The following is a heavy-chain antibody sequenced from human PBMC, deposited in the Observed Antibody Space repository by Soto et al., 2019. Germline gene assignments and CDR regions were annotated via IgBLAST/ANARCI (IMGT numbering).Heavy chain of an antibody. V-gene: IGHV4-59*08. J-gene: IGHJ4*02. CDR2: IYYAGTT. CDR1: GGSLSGYY. CDR3: ARHSPDFDWLSQFDY. Sequence: PSETLSLTCSISGGSLSGYYWTWTRQPPGKGLEWIGYIYYAGTTTYNPSLKNRVTLSIDTSKNHFSLKLSSVTAADTAVYYCARHSPDFDWLSQFDYWGQGTLVTVSS. D-gene: IGHD3-9*01.